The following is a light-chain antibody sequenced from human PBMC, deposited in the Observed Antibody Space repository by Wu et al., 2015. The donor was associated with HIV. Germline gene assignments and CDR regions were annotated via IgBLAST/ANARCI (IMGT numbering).Light chain of an antibody. Sequence: EIVLTQSPVTLSLSPGERATLSCRASQSVSSSLVWFQQKPGQAPRLLIYDASNRVTGIPPRFSGSGSGTHFTLNISSLEPDDFAIYYCQQSTEPGPSTFGRG. V-gene: IGKV3-11*01. CDR2: DAS. CDR3: QQSTEPGPST. CDR1: QSVSSS. J-gene: IGKJ5*01.